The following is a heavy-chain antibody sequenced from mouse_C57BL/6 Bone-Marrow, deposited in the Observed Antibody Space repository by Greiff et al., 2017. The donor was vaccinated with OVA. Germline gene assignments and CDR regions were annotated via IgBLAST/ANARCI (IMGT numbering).Heavy chain of an antibody. D-gene: IGHD3-1*01. V-gene: IGHV5-6*01. CDR1: GFTFSSYG. CDR2: ISSGGSYT. Sequence: EVQLKESGGDLVKPGGSLKLSCAASGFTFSSYGMSWVRQTPDKRLEWVATISSGGSYTYYPDSVKGRFTISRDNAKNTLYLQMSSLKSEDTAMYYCARRLGGDYFDYWGQGTTLTVSS. J-gene: IGHJ2*01. CDR3: ARRLGGDYFDY.